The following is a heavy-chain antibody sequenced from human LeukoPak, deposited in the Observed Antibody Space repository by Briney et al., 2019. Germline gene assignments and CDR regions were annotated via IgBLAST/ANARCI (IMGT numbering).Heavy chain of an antibody. J-gene: IGHJ3*01. CDR2: INHSGST. Sequence: SETLSLTCAVSGGSISSSNWWSWVRQSPGKGLEWIGEINHSGSTNYNPSLKSRVTISVDTSKNQFSLKLSSVTAADTAVYYCARHTHLRYFDWLRPSANAFDVWGQGTMVTVSS. D-gene: IGHD3-9*01. CDR1: GGSISSSNW. CDR3: ARHTHLRYFDWLRPSANAFDV. V-gene: IGHV4-4*02.